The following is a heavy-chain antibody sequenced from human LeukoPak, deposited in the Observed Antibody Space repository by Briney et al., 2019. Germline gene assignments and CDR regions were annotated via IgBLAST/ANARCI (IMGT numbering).Heavy chain of an antibody. V-gene: IGHV3-53*01. CDR1: GFTVSSNY. CDR3: ARESEMATLDY. CDR2: IYSGGST. J-gene: IGHJ4*02. D-gene: IGHD5-24*01. Sequence: GGSLRLSCAASGFTVSSNYMSWVRQAPGKGLEWVSVIYSGGSTYYADSVKGRFTISRDNSKNTLYLQMNSLRAEDTAVYYCARESEMATLDYWGQGTLVTVSS.